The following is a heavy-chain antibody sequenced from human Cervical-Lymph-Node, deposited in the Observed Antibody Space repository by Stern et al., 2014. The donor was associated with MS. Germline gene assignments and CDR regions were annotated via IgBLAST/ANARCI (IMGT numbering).Heavy chain of an antibody. CDR1: GYTFTDYS. V-gene: IGHV1-2*06. J-gene: IGHJ2*01. D-gene: IGHD3-10*01. Sequence: QVQLVQSGAEVRKPGTSVKVSCKATGYTFTDYSMHLVRQAPGQGLDWMGRINPNSGDTNYAQKFQGRVTMTRDTSISTAYRELKRLRSDDTAVYYCARSPYSYGSGDWYFDLWGRGTLVTVSS. CDR3: ARSPYSYGSGDWYFDL. CDR2: INPNSGDT.